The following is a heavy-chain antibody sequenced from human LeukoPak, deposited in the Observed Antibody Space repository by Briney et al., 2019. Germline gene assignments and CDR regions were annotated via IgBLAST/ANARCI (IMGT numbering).Heavy chain of an antibody. D-gene: IGHD6-13*01. V-gene: IGHV4-59*01. CDR3: SGTTEAHSWQTRYYSYFMDV. Sequence: SETLSLTCTVSGGSISSYYWSWIRQPPGKGLEWIGCIYYSGSSNYNPSPKSRVIITVDTYTNKISLKLSSITAADTAAYYCSGTTEAHSWQTRYYSYFMDVWCKGPTVAV. CDR2: IYYSGSS. CDR1: GGSISSYY. J-gene: IGHJ6*03.